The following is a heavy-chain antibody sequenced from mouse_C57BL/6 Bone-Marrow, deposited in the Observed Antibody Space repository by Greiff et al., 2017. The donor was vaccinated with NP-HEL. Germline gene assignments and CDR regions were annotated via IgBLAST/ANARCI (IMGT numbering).Heavy chain of an antibody. CDR3: ARAAYYSNYRLAY. D-gene: IGHD2-5*01. CDR1: GYTFTDYY. CDR2: IYPGSGNT. V-gene: IGHV1-76*01. Sequence: QVQLQQSGAELVRPGASVKPSCKASGYTFTDYYINWVTQRPGQGLEWIARIYPGSGNTYYNEKFQGKATLTAETSSSTAYMQLSSLTSEDSAVYSCARAAYYSNYRLAYWGQGTLVTVSA. J-gene: IGHJ3*01.